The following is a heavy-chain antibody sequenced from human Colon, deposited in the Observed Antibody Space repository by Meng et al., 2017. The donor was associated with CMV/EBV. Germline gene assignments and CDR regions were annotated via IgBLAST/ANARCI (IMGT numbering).Heavy chain of an antibody. D-gene: IGHD1-26*01. CDR1: GYTFSAYS. CDR3: AREVVGATWFDY. J-gene: IGHJ4*02. CDR2: INPNSGDT. V-gene: IGHV1-2*02. Sequence: CKSSGYTFSAYSMHWVRQAPGQGLQWMGWINPNSGDTKYAQEFKGRVNMTTDSSISTAYMELTSLRSDDTAVYYCAREVVGATWFDYWGQGTLVTVSS.